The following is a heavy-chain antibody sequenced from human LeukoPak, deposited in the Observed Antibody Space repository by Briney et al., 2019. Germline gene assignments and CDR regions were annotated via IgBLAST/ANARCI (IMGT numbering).Heavy chain of an antibody. CDR1: GGSISSYY. J-gene: IGHJ4*02. Sequence: SETLSLTCTVSGGSISSYYWSWIRQPPGKGLEWIGYIFHSGSTNYNPSLKSRITMSVDTSKNQFSLKLSSMTAADTAVYYCARGPGTTVTTNFDYWGQGTLVTVSS. CDR2: IFHSGST. V-gene: IGHV4-59*08. CDR3: ARGPGTTVTTNFDY. D-gene: IGHD4-17*01.